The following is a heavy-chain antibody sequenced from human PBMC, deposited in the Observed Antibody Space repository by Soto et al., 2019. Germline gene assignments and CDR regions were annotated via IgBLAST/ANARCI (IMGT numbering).Heavy chain of an antibody. V-gene: IGHV1-8*01. D-gene: IGHD3-10*01. Sequence: ASVKVSSKASGYLFTENDINWVRQATGQGPEGMGWMNPKSGNTGYAQKFQGRVSMTRANSKTTAYMELSSLGSEDTAGYYCVRAPLDYYSAEYFDTWGQGTQVTDSS. CDR3: VRAPLDYYSAEYFDT. CDR2: MNPKSGNT. CDR1: GYLFTEND. J-gene: IGHJ4*02.